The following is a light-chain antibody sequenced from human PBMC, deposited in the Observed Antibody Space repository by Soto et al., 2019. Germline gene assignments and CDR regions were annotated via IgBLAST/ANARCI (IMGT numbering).Light chain of an antibody. V-gene: IGLV2-14*01. J-gene: IGLJ1*01. CDR2: EVR. CDR3: SSDTISSSLFYV. CDR1: RSDVGAYDY. Sequence: QSVLTQPASVSGSPGQSITISCTGTRSDVGAYDYVSWYQQHPGKASKLMIYEVRNRPSGVSSRFSGSKSGNTASLTISGLHAEDEADYYCSSDTISSSLFYVFGTGTQLNVL.